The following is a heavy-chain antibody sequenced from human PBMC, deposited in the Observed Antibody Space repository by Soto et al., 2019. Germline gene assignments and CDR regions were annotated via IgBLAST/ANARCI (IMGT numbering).Heavy chain of an antibody. J-gene: IGHJ4*02. Sequence: QVQLVQSGAEVKKPGASVKVSCKASGYTFTSYAMHWVRQAPGQRLEWMGWINAGNGNTKYSQKFQGRVTITRDTSASTAYMELSSLRSEATAVYYCERDVIGGSYEGYFDYWGQGTLVTVSS. CDR1: GYTFTSYA. D-gene: IGHD1-26*01. CDR3: ERDVIGGSYEGYFDY. CDR2: INAGNGNT. V-gene: IGHV1-3*01.